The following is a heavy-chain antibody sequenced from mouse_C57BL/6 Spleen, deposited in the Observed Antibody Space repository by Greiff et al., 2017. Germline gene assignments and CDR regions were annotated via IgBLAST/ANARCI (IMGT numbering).Heavy chain of an antibody. CDR1: GFSFNTYA. CDR2: IRSKSNNYAT. V-gene: IGHV10-1*01. CDR3: VRQGAYSYAMDY. J-gene: IGHJ4*01. Sequence: EVKLVESGGGLVQPKGSLKLSCAASGFSFNTYAMNWVRQAPGKGLDWVARIRSKSNNYATYYADSVKDRFTISRVDSESMLYLQMNNLKTEDTAMYYCVRQGAYSYAMDYWGQGTSVTVSS.